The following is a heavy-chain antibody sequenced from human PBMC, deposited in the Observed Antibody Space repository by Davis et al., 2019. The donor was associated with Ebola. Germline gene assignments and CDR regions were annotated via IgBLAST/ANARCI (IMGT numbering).Heavy chain of an antibody. D-gene: IGHD3-22*01. CDR3: ARAPYYDSSGYLDYYYYYGMDV. J-gene: IGHJ6*04. CDR1: GYTFTSYG. V-gene: IGHV1-18*01. Sequence: ASVKVSCKASGYTFTSYGISWVRQAPGQGLEWMGWISAYNGNTNYAQKLQGRVTMTTDTSTSTAYMELRSLRSDDTAVYYCARAPYYDSSGYLDYYYYYGMDVWGKGTTVTVSS. CDR2: ISAYNGNT.